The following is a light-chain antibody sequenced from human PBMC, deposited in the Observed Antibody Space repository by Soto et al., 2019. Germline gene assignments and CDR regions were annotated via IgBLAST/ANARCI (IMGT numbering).Light chain of an antibody. CDR2: GAS. J-gene: IGKJ5*01. V-gene: IGKV3-20*01. Sequence: PGESATLSCWASETVATNLAWYQHKPGQAPRLLLYGASSRATGIPDRFSGSGSGADFTLTISRLEPEDFAVYYCQQYGSSPITFGQGTRLEIK. CDR1: ETVATN. CDR3: QQYGSSPIT.